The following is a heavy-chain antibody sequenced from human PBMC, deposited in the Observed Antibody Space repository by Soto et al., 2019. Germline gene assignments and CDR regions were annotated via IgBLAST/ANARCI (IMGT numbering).Heavy chain of an antibody. CDR1: GGSISSYY. V-gene: IGHV4-59*04. CDR3: ARHLVVATTTYNWFDV. CDR2: LFYRATA. D-gene: IGHD2-15*01. J-gene: IGHJ5*02. Sequence: SETLSLTCTVSGGSISSYYWGWVRHLPGKGLEWMGSLFYRATAYYNPSPRSRVTMFIDSSKNHFSLKLTSVTAADTAVYYCARHLVVATTTYNWFDVWGQGALVTVSS.